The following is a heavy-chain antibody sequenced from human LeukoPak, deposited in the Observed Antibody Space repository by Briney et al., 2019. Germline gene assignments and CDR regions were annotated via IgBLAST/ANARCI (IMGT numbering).Heavy chain of an antibody. V-gene: IGHV4-59*08. CDR2: IYYSGGT. CDR3: ASYSGWYGDDAFDI. Sequence: SETLSLTCTVSGGSISSYYWSWIRQPPGKGLEWIGYIYYSGGTNYNPSLKSRVTISVDTSKNQFSLKLSSVTAADTAVYYCASYSGWYGDDAFDIWGQGTMVTVSS. CDR1: GGSISSYY. J-gene: IGHJ3*02. D-gene: IGHD6-19*01.